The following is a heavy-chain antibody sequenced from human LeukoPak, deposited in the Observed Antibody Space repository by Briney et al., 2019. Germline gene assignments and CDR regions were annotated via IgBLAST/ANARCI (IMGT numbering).Heavy chain of an antibody. V-gene: IGHV3-21*01. Sequence: GGSLRLSCAASGFTFSSYSMNWVRQAPGKGLEWVSSISSSSSYIYYADSVKGRFTISRDNDKNSLYLQMNSLRAEDTAVYYCARRRGGYNYVGAFDIWGQGTMVTVSS. CDR2: ISSSSSYI. J-gene: IGHJ3*02. CDR1: GFTFSSYS. D-gene: IGHD5-24*01. CDR3: ARRRGGYNYVGAFDI.